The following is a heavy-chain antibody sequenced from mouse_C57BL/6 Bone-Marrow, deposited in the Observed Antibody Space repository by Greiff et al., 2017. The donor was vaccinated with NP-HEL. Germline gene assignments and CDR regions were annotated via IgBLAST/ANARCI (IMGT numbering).Heavy chain of an antibody. CDR1: GFSLTSYA. V-gene: IGHV2-9-1*01. D-gene: IGHD1-1*01. Sequence: VHLVESGPGLVAPSQSLSITCTVSGFSLTSYAISWVRQPPGKGLEWLGVIWTGGGTNYNSALKSRLSISKDNSKSQVFLKMNSLQTDDTARYYCARNPLYYYGSLYAMDYWGQGTSVTVSS. CDR2: IWTGGGT. CDR3: ARNPLYYYGSLYAMDY. J-gene: IGHJ4*01.